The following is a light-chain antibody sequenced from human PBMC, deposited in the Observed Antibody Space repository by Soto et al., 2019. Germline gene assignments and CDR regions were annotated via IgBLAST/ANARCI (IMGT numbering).Light chain of an antibody. CDR2: GAS. Sequence: ESLLTHSPGTLSLSPGERATLSCRASQTVNSRHLNWYQHKPGQAPRLLIYGASIRAAGIPDRFSVSLYGADFSLTITRLEPEDSAVSYCQQFDGSRPEFTFGQGTKLEI. CDR3: QQFDGSRPEFT. J-gene: IGKJ2*01. V-gene: IGKV3-20*01. CDR1: QTVNSRH.